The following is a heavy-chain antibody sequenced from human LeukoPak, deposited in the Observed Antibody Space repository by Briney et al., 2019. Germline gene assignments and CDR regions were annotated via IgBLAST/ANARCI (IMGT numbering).Heavy chain of an antibody. D-gene: IGHD6-19*01. Sequence: TGGPLRLSCAASGFTLSSYSMNWVRQALGKGLEWVSSISSTSSYIYYADSVKGRFTISRDNAKNSLYLQMNSLRAEDTAVYYCAREVAVAFDSWGQGTLVTVSS. CDR3: AREVAVAFDS. CDR2: ISSTSSYI. CDR1: GFTLSSYS. V-gene: IGHV3-21*01. J-gene: IGHJ4*02.